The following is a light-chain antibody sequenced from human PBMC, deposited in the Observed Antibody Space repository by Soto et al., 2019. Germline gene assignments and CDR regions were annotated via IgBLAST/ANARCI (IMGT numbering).Light chain of an antibody. CDR2: DVS. Sequence: QSVLTQPRSVSGSPGQSVTISCTGTSSDVGGYNYVSWYQQHPGKAPKLMIYDVSKRPSGVPDRFSGSKSGNTASLTISGLQAEDEADYYCCSGAGSYTFYVFGTGTKVTVL. CDR3: CSGAGSYTFYV. V-gene: IGLV2-11*01. J-gene: IGLJ1*01. CDR1: SSDVGGYNY.